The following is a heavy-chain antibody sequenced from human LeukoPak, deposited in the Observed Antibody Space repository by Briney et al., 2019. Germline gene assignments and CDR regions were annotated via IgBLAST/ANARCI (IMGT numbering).Heavy chain of an antibody. CDR2: IYYSGST. J-gene: IGHJ4*02. V-gene: IGHV4-39*01. D-gene: IGHD6-19*01. CDR3: ARLTRAQWLGP. Sequence: SETLSLTCTVSGGSISSSSYYWGWIRQPPGKGLEWIGSIYYSGSTYYNPSLKSRVTISVDTSKNQFSLKLSPVTAADTAVYYCARLTRAQWLGPWGQGTLVTVSS. CDR1: GGSISSSSYY.